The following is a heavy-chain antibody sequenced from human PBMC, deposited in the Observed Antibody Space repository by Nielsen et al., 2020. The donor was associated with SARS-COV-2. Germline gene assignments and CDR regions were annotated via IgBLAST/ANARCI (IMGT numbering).Heavy chain of an antibody. CDR1: GFTFSSYA. CDR2: ISYDGSNK. J-gene: IGHJ4*02. Sequence: GESLKISCAASGFTFSSYAMHWVRQAPGKGLEWVAVISYDGSNKYYADSVKGRFTISRDNSKNTLYLQMNSLRAEDTAVYYCAGVGGYYFDYWGQGTLVTVSS. V-gene: IGHV3-30-3*01. CDR3: AGVGGYYFDY.